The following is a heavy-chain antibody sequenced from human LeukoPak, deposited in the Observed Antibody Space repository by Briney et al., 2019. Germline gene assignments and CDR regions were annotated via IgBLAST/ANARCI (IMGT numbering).Heavy chain of an antibody. CDR2: ISSSVNTI. CDR1: GFTFSNYE. Sequence: GGSLRLSCAASGFTFSNYEMNWARQAPGKGLEWVSYISSSVNTIYYAASVKGRFTVSRDNAKTSLYLEMSSLRAEDTAVYYCARDYRGYGWFDLWGQGTLVTVSS. CDR3: ARDYRGYGWFDL. D-gene: IGHD2-15*01. V-gene: IGHV3-48*03. J-gene: IGHJ5*02.